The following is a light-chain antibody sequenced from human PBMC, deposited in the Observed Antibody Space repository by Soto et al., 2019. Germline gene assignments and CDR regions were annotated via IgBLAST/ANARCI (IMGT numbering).Light chain of an antibody. J-gene: IGKJ4*01. CDR3: HQYAKGLS. V-gene: IGKV3-15*01. CDR1: ESIRKD. CDR2: AAS. Sequence: EIVMTQSPATLSVSPGEGATLSCRSSESIRKDLAWYQQKPGQPPRLLIYAASSRATGIPARFSGSGSETEFTLTSSSLQSEDFGVFYCHQYAKGLSFGGGTRVEIK.